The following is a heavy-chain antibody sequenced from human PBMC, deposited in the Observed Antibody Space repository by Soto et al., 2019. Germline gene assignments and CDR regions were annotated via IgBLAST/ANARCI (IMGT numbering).Heavy chain of an antibody. J-gene: IGHJ4*01. D-gene: IGHD3-10*01. CDR2: INPFDGSR. CDR3: SRVDPGETSPFDH. CDR1: GYIFTSYY. V-gene: IGHV1-46*03. Sequence: ASVKVSCKASGYIFTSYYIHWVRQAPGQGLEWMGWINPFDGSRTFAQSFQGRVTMTRDTSTSTVYMEVSSLRSEDTDVYYCSRVDPGETSPFDHWG.